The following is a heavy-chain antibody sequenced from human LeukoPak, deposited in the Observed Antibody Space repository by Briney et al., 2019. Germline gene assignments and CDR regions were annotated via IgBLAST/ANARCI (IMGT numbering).Heavy chain of an antibody. CDR3: ARGGTSHPQSPY. CDR1: GFTFSSYE. V-gene: IGHV3-48*03. Sequence: GGSLRLSCAASGFTFSSYEMNWVRQAPGKGLEWVAYISSSGGTIYYADSVKGRFTISRDNAKNSLYLQMNSLRVEDTAVYYCARGGTSHPQSPYWGQGTLVIVSS. J-gene: IGHJ4*02. D-gene: IGHD3-16*01. CDR2: ISSSGGTI.